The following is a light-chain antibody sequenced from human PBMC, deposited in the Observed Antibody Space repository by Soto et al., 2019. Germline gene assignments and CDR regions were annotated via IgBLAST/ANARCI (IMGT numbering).Light chain of an antibody. Sequence: EIVLTQSPGTLSLSPGERATLSCRASQSVSSSYLAWYQQKPGQAPRLLIYGASSRTTGIPDRFSGSGSGTDFTITISRLEPEVFAEYYCQQYGSSPTFGPGTKVDIK. V-gene: IGKV3-20*01. CDR2: GAS. CDR1: QSVSSSY. J-gene: IGKJ3*01. CDR3: QQYGSSPT.